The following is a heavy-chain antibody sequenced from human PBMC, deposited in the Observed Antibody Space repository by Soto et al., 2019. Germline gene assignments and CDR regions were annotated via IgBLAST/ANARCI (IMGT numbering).Heavy chain of an antibody. CDR3: ASRYYVDIAMPKKKDYYYYGMDV. CDR1: GGTFSSYA. D-gene: IGHD5-18*01. Sequence: ASVKVSCKASGGTFSSYAISWVRQAPGQGLEWMGGIIPIFGTANYAQKFQGRVTITADESTSTAYMELSSLRSEDTAVYYCASRYYVDIAMPKKKDYYYYGMDVWGQGTTVTVS. CDR2: IIPIFGTA. J-gene: IGHJ6*02. V-gene: IGHV1-69*13.